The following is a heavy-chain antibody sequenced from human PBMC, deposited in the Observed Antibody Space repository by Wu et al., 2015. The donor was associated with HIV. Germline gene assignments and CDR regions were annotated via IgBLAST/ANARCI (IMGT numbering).Heavy chain of an antibody. CDR2: LNPNSGGT. CDR3: ATDSRDYNDENGFSYYYFDH. V-gene: IGHV1-2*02. Sequence: QVQLVQSGAEVQKPGASVKVSCKASGYTFTNYYIHWVRQAPGQGLEWMGWLNPNSGGTKYAQKFQGRVTMTRGSSISTAYMELSGLTSDDTAIYFCATDSRDYNDENGFSYYYFDHWGQGTLVTVSS. CDR1: GYTFTNYY. J-gene: IGHJ4*02. D-gene: IGHD3-10*01.